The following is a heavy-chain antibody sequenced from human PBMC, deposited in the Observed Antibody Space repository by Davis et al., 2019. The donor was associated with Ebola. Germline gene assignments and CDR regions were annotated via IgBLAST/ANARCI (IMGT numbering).Heavy chain of an antibody. J-gene: IGHJ6*04. V-gene: IGHV3-23*01. D-gene: IGHD3-3*01. CDR2: ISGSGGTT. Sequence: PGGSLRLSCAASGFTFNNYDMHWVRQAPGKGLEWVSAISGSGGTTYYAGSVKGRFTVSRDNSKKTMYLQMNSLRAEDTAVYYCARSGLSFGVVKYHYGMDVWGKGTTVTVSS. CDR1: GFTFNNYD. CDR3: ARSGLSFGVVKYHYGMDV.